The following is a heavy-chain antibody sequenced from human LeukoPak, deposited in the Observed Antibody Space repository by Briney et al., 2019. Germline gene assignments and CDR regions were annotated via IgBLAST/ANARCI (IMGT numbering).Heavy chain of an antibody. CDR2: ISSSGSSI. V-gene: IGHV3-48*03. CDR3: AGGLMVLDY. J-gene: IGHJ4*02. D-gene: IGHD3-16*01. CDR1: EFSLSSFE. Sequence: PGGSLRLSCAASEFSLSSFEMNWVRQAPGKGLEWVSYISSSGSSINYADSVKGRFTISRDNAKNSLYLQMNSLRVEDTAVYYCAGGLMVLDYWGQGTLVTASS.